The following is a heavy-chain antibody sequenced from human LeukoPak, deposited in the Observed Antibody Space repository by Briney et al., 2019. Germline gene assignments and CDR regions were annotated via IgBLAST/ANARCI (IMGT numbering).Heavy chain of an antibody. Sequence: ASXKVSCKASGGTFGSYAISWVRQAPGQGLEWMGGIIPIFGTANYAQKFQGRVTITTDESTSTAYMELSSLRSEDTAVYYCARGEIPIAAAGITFDYWGQGTLVTVSS. V-gene: IGHV1-69*05. D-gene: IGHD6-13*01. CDR1: GGTFGSYA. CDR2: IIPIFGTA. CDR3: ARGEIPIAAAGITFDY. J-gene: IGHJ4*02.